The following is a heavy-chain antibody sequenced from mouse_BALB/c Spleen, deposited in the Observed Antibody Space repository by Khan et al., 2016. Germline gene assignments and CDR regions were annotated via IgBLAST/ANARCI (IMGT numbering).Heavy chain of an antibody. J-gene: IGHJ4*01. V-gene: IGHV5-17*02. CDR1: GFTFSSFG. CDR2: ISSGSSTM. D-gene: IGHD1-1*01. Sequence: EVELVESEGGLVQPGGSRKLSCAASGFTFSSFGMHWVRQAPEKGLEWVAYISSGSSTMYYADTVKGRFTISRDNPKNTLFLQMTSVRSEDTAMYYCARDGSSYVFYAMDYWGQGTSVTVSS. CDR3: ARDGSSYVFYAMDY.